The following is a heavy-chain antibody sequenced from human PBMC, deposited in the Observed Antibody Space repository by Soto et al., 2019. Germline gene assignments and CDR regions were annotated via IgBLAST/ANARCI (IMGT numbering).Heavy chain of an antibody. CDR2: IYHSGST. CDR3: ARSFRGSNWIDDY. D-gene: IGHD1-20*01. V-gene: IGHV4-38-2*01. Sequence: SETLSLTCAVSGYSISSGYYWGWIRQPPGKGLEWIGSIYHSGSTYYNPSLKSRVTISVDTSKNQFSLKLSSVTTADTAVYYCARSFRGSNWIDDYWGQGTLVTVSS. CDR1: GYSISSGYY. J-gene: IGHJ4*02.